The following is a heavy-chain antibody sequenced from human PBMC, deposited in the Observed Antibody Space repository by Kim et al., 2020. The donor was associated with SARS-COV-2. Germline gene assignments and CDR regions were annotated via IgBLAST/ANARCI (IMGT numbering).Heavy chain of an antibody. CDR2: ISYDGSNK. Sequence: GGSLRLSCAASGFTFSSYAMHWVRQAPGKGLEWVAVISYDGSNKYYADSVKGRFTISRDNSKNTLYLQMNSLRAEDTAVYYCARGPVLRYFDWENGDLYYYYYGMDVWGQGTTVTVSS. CDR1: GFTFSSYA. V-gene: IGHV3-30*04. J-gene: IGHJ6*02. CDR3: ARGPVLRYFDWENGDLYYYYYGMDV. D-gene: IGHD3-9*01.